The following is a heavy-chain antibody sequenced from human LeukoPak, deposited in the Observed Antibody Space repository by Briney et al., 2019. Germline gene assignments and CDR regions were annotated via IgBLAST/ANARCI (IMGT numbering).Heavy chain of an antibody. D-gene: IGHD3-22*01. CDR3: ARPFDTSGYYSNFDY. V-gene: IGHV1-8*03. CDR2: MNPNSGNT. CDR1: GGTFSSYA. Sequence: ASVKVSCKASGGTFSSYAISWVRQATGQGLEWMGWMNPNSGNTGYAQKFQGRVTITRNTSISTVYMDLSSLRSEDTAVYYCARPFDTSGYYSNFDYWGQGTLVTVSS. J-gene: IGHJ4*02.